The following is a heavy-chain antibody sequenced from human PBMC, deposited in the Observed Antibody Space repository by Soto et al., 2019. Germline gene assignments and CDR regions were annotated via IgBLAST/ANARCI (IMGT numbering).Heavy chain of an antibody. Sequence: GGSLRLSCAASGFTFDDYTMHWVRQAPGKGLEWVSLISWDGGSTYYADSVKGRFTISRDNSKNSLYLQMNSLRTEDTALYYCAKDGTEGSPLHYYYGMDVWGQGTTVTVSS. D-gene: IGHD6-6*01. J-gene: IGHJ6*02. V-gene: IGHV3-43*01. CDR3: AKDGTEGSPLHYYYGMDV. CDR1: GFTFDDYT. CDR2: ISWDGGST.